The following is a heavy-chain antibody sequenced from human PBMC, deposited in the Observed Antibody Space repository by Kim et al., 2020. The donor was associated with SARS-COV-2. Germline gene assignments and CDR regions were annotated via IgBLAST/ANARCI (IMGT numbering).Heavy chain of an antibody. D-gene: IGHD2-2*02. V-gene: IGHV1-18*04. J-gene: IGHJ6*02. CDR3: ARDRYCSSTSCYSGSYYYYGMDV. Sequence: ASVKVSCKASGYTFTSYGISWVRQAPGQGLEWMGWISAYNGNTNYAQKLQGRVTMTTDTSTSTAYMELRSLRSDDTAVYYCARDRYCSSTSCYSGSYYYYGMDVWGQGTTVTVSS. CDR1: GYTFTSYG. CDR2: ISAYNGNT.